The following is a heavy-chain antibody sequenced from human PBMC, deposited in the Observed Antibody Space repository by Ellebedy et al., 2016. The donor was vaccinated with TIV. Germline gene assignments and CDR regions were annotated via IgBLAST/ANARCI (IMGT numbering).Heavy chain of an antibody. CDR1: GFTFSSYG. CDR3: ARVQGNGWYGKPFGI. V-gene: IGHV3-33*08. D-gene: IGHD6-19*01. Sequence: GESLKISCAASGFTFSSYGMHWVRQAPGKGLEWVAVIWYDGSNKYYADSVKGRFTISRDNSKNTLHLQMNSLSAEDTAVYYCARVQGNGWYGKPFGIWGQGTMVTVSS. J-gene: IGHJ3*02. CDR2: IWYDGSNK.